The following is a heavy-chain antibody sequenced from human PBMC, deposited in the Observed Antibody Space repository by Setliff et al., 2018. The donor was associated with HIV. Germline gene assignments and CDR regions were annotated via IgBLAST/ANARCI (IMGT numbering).Heavy chain of an antibody. V-gene: IGHV4-4*07. Sequence: KLRKTLSLTCTISGGSFGVYRWSWIRQSAGRGLEWIGRIDSSGTTDYKPSLKGRVAISVDTSRNQFSLRVTSVTAADTAVYFCARDRHSSGLGSYGPWGPGILVTVSS. CDR2: IDSSGTT. CDR1: GGSFGVYR. J-gene: IGHJ5*02. CDR3: ARDRHSSGLGSYGP. D-gene: IGHD3-10*01.